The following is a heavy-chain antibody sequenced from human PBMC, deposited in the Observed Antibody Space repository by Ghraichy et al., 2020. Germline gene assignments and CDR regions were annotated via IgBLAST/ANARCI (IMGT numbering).Heavy chain of an antibody. D-gene: IGHD5-24*01. Sequence: GESLNISCAASGFTFSSYAMSWVRQAPGKGLEWVSAISGSGGSTYYADSVKGRFTISRDNSKNTLYLQMNSLRAEDTAVYYCAKGIHDGYNFVGEYYYYYGMDVWGQGTTVTVSS. J-gene: IGHJ6*02. V-gene: IGHV3-23*01. CDR3: AKGIHDGYNFVGEYYYYYGMDV. CDR1: GFTFSSYA. CDR2: ISGSGGST.